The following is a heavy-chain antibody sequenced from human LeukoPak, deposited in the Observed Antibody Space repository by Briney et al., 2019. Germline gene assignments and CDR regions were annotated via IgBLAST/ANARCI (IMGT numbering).Heavy chain of an antibody. CDR3: ASGDRYCSSTSCVYGMDV. CDR2: ISYDGTNK. D-gene: IGHD2-2*01. CDR1: GFTFSNYA. V-gene: IGHV3-30-3*01. J-gene: IGHJ6*02. Sequence: PGGSLRLSCAASGFTFSNYAMHWVRQAPGKGLEWVTIISYDGTNKDYADSVKGRFTISRDNSKNTLYLQMNSLRPEDTAMYYCASGDRYCSSTSCVYGMDVWGQGTTVTVSS.